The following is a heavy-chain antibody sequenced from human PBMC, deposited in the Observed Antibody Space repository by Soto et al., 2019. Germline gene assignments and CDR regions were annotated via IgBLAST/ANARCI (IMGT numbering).Heavy chain of an antibody. V-gene: IGHV1-18*04. CDR2: ISAYNGNT. Sequence: XSVNDSCKASGYTFTSYGISWVRQAPGRGLEWMGWISAYNGNTNYAQKLQGRVTMTTDTSTSTAYMELRRLRSDDTAVYYCARRGDYYGSVYYGMDVWRQGTTVTVSS. CDR1: GYTFTSYG. D-gene: IGHD3-10*01. J-gene: IGHJ6*02. CDR3: ARRGDYYGSVYYGMDV.